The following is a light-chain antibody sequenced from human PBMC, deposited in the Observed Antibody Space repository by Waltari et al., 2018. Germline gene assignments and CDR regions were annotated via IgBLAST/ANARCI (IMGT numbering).Light chain of an antibody. Sequence: EIVLTQSPATLSLYPGEPAPLSCRASQSVSSCLAWYQHKPGQAPRFIIHEVFSMATAIPARFTGSGSGTDFTLTISSLEPDDFAVYYCQQRSTLPLTFGQGTRLEI. CDR2: EVF. CDR3: QQRSTLPLT. J-gene: IGKJ5*01. CDR1: QSVSSC. V-gene: IGKV3-11*01.